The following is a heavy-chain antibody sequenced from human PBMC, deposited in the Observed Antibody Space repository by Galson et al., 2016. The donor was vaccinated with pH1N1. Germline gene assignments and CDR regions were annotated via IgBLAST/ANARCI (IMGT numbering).Heavy chain of an antibody. J-gene: IGHJ3*02. CDR3: ARQYDFGDYRGDAFDI. V-gene: IGHV5-51*03. CDR1: GSRFTSYW. D-gene: IGHD4-17*01. Sequence: QSGAEVTKPGESLKISCKASGSRFTSYWIAWVRQVPGKGLEWVGIVNPGGSTIRYSPPLQGQVTISSDKSINTAYLQWISLKASDTATYYCARQYDFGDYRGDAFDIWGQGTMVIVSS. CDR2: VNPGGSTI.